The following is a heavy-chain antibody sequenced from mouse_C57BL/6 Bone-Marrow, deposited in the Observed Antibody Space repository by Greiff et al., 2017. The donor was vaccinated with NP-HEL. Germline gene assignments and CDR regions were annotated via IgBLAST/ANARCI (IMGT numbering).Heavy chain of an antibody. Sequence: EVKLMESGEGLVKPGGSLKLSCAASGFTFSSYAMSWVRQTPEKRLEWVAYISSGGDYIYYADTVKGRFTISRDNARNTLYLQMSSLKSEDTAMYYCTRDWGGLRAMDYWGQGTSVTVSS. V-gene: IGHV5-9-1*02. CDR3: TRDWGGLRAMDY. CDR2: ISSGGDYI. D-gene: IGHD2-4*01. J-gene: IGHJ4*01. CDR1: GFTFSSYA.